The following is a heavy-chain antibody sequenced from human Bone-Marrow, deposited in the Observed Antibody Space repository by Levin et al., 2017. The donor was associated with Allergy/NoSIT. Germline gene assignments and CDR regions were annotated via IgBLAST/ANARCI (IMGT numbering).Heavy chain of an antibody. CDR1: GGSISSSSYY. CDR2: IYYSGST. V-gene: IGHV4-39*07. CDR3: ARVGGGEYSSSWYVDY. Sequence: GSLRLSCTVSGGSISSSSYYWGWIRQPPGKGLEWIGSIYYSGSTYYNPSLKSRVTISVDTSKNQFSLKLSSVTAADTAVYYWARVGGGEYSSSWYVDYWGQGTLVTVSS. J-gene: IGHJ4*02. D-gene: IGHD6-13*01.